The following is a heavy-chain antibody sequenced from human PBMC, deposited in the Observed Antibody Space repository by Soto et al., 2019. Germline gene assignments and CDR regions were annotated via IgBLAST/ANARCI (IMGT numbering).Heavy chain of an antibody. Sequence: QVQLVQSGAEVKKPGSSVKVSCKASGGTFSSYAISWVRQAPRQGLEWMGGIIPIFGTANYAQKFQGRVTITADEPTSTAYMELSSLRSEDTAVYYCARHVPPAAYYYGLDVWGQGTTVTVSS. CDR3: ARHVPPAAYYYGLDV. J-gene: IGHJ6*02. V-gene: IGHV1-69*12. CDR1: GGTFSSYA. CDR2: IIPIFGTA. D-gene: IGHD2-2*01.